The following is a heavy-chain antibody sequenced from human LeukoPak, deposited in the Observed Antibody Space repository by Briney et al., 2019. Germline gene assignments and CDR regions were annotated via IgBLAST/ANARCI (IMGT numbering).Heavy chain of an antibody. V-gene: IGHV4-34*01. Sequence: KPSETLSLTCAVYGGSFSGYYWSWIRQPPGKGLECIGEINHSGSTNYNPSLKSRVTISVDTSKNQFSLKLSSVTAADTAVYYCARRKRWFWSGYSPFDYWGQGTLVTVSS. CDR1: GGSFSGYY. CDR2: INHSGST. CDR3: ARRKRWFWSGYSPFDY. D-gene: IGHD3-3*01. J-gene: IGHJ4*02.